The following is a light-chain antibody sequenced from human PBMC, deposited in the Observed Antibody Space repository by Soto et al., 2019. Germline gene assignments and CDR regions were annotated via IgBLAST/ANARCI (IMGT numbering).Light chain of an antibody. V-gene: IGKV3-11*01. CDR3: QQHSNWPPIT. Sequence: EIVLTQSPGTLSLSPWERATLSCRASQSVSSYLAWYQQKPGQAPRLLIYDASDRATGIPGRFSGSGSGTDFTLTISSLEPEDFAVYYCQQHSNWPPITFGQGTRLEIK. CDR1: QSVSSY. J-gene: IGKJ5*01. CDR2: DAS.